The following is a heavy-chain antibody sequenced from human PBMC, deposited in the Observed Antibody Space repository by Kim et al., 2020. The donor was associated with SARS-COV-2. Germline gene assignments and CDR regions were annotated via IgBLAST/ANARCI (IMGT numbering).Heavy chain of an antibody. CDR1: GYSISSTNW. V-gene: IGHV4-28*01. CDR2: IYYSGNT. J-gene: IGHJ5*02. Sequence: SETLSLTCAVSGYSISSTNWWGWIRQPPGKGLEWIGHIYYSGNTYYNPSLKSRVTMSVDTSKNQFSLKLSSVTAVDTAVYYCARILRGTFDTWGQGTLVT. CDR3: ARILRGTFDT. D-gene: IGHD5-12*01.